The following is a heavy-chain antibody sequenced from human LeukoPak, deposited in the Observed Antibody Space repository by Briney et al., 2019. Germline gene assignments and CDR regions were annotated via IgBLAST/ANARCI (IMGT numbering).Heavy chain of an antibody. V-gene: IGHV1-2*02. CDR2: INPNSGGT. Sequence: ASVKVSCKASGYTFTGYYMHWVRQAPGQGLEWMAWINPNSGGTNYAQKFQGRVTMTRDTSISTAYMELSRLRSDDTAVYYGARAGIYDFWSGYPGEIDYWGQGTLVTVSS. J-gene: IGHJ4*02. CDR1: GYTFTGYY. CDR3: ARAGIYDFWSGYPGEIDY. D-gene: IGHD3-3*01.